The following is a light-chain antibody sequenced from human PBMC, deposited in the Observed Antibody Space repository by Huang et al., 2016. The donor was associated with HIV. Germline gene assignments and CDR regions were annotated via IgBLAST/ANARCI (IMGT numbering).Light chain of an antibody. Sequence: EIVMTQSPAILSVSPGERATLSCRASRNIITNLAWYQHKPGQAPRLLIYGASTRATNIPGRFSGSGSGTEFTLTISSLQSEDFALYYCQQYNDWPSTWTFGQGTNVEIK. CDR2: GAS. V-gene: IGKV3-15*01. CDR1: RNIITN. J-gene: IGKJ1*01. CDR3: QQYNDWPSTWT.